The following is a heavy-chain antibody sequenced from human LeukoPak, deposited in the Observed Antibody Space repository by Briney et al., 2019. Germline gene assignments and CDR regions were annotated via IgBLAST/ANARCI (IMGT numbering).Heavy chain of an antibody. CDR1: GYTFTSYD. Sequence: GASVKVSCKASGYTFTSYDINWVRQATGQGLEWMGWISAYNGNTNYAQKLQGRVTMTTDTSTSTAYMELRSLRSDDTAVYYCAGGELGYYYYGMDVWGKGTTVTVSS. J-gene: IGHJ6*04. CDR3: AGGELGYYYYGMDV. D-gene: IGHD3-10*01. CDR2: ISAYNGNT. V-gene: IGHV1-18*01.